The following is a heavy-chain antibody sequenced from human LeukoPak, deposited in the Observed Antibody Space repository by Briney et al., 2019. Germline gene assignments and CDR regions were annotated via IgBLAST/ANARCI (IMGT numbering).Heavy chain of an antibody. CDR2: IYYSGST. J-gene: IGHJ4*02. D-gene: IGHD5-18*01. CDR1: GGSISNGDYS. Sequence: SETLSLTCTVSGGSISNGDYSWTWIRQHPGKGLEWIGYIYYSGSTHYNPSLKSRVTISVDTSKNQFSLKLTSVTAADTAVYYCARGLSGYSSASFDYWGQGTLVTVSP. V-gene: IGHV4-31*03. CDR3: ARGLSGYSSASFDY.